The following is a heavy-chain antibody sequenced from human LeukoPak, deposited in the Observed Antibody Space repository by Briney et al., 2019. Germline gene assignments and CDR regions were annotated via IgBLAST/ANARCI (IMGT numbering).Heavy chain of an antibody. CDR3: AREGDDILTAAFDY. CDR2: INPNSGGT. J-gene: IGHJ4*02. D-gene: IGHD3-9*01. Sequence: GASVKVSCKASGYTFTGHYMHWVRQAPGQGLEWMGWINPNSGGTNYAQKFQGRVTMTRDTSVSTAYMELSRLRSDDTAVYYCAREGDDILTAAFDYWGQGTLVTVSS. CDR1: GYTFTGHY. V-gene: IGHV1-2*02.